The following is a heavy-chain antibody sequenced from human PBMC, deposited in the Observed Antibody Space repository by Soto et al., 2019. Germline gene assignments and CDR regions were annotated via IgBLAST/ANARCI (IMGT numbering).Heavy chain of an antibody. D-gene: IGHD2-15*01. V-gene: IGHV3-7*01. CDR3: ARALPGGVVIY. Sequence: EVQLVESGGGLVQPGGSLRLSCAASGFTFSSYWMSWVRQAPGKGLEWVANIKQDGSEKYYVDSVKGRFTISGDNAKNSLYLQMNSLRAEDTAVYYCARALPGGVVIYWGQGTLVTVSS. CDR2: IKQDGSEK. J-gene: IGHJ4*02. CDR1: GFTFSSYW.